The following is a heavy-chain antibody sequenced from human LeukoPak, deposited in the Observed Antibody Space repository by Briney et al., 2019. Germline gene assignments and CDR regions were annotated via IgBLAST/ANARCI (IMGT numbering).Heavy chain of an antibody. CDR2: ISWNSGYI. Sequence: GGSLRLSCAASGFTFDNYAMHWVRQAPGKGLEWLSIISWNSGYIGYADSVKGRFTISRDNAKKSLDLQMNSLRAEDTAFYYCAKVRGTYSSGYFFDYWSQGTLVTVSS. J-gene: IGHJ4*02. D-gene: IGHD6-19*01. V-gene: IGHV3-9*01. CDR1: GFTFDNYA. CDR3: AKVRGTYSSGYFFDY.